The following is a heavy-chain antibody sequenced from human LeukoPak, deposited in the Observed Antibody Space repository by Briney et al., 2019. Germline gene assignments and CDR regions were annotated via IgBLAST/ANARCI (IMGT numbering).Heavy chain of an antibody. CDR1: GFTLSSYW. Sequence: GGSLRLSCAASGFTLSSYWMSWVRQAPGKGLEWVANIKHDGSEKYYVDSVKGRFTISRDNAENTLYLQMNSLRVEDTAVYYCARDEPTVTTGPPVGSWGQGTLVTVSS. CDR2: IKHDGSEK. V-gene: IGHV3-7*01. CDR3: ARDEPTVTTGPPVGS. D-gene: IGHD4-17*01. J-gene: IGHJ4*02.